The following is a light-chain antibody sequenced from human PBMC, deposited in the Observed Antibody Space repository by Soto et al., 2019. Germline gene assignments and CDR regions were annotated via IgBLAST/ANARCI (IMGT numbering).Light chain of an antibody. CDR3: QQYDSFLYT. J-gene: IGKJ2*01. Sequence: DIQMTQSPSTLSASVGDRVTITCRASQSISIWLAWYQQKPGKAPKLLIYKASSLETGVPSRFSGSGSGTECTLTITSLQPDDFATYYCQQYDSFLYTFGQGTKLEIK. CDR2: KAS. CDR1: QSISIW. V-gene: IGKV1-5*03.